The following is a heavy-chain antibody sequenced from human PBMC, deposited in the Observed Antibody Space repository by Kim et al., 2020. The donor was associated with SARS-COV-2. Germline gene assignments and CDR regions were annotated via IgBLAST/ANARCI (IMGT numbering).Heavy chain of an antibody. CDR1: GFTFSSYS. V-gene: IGHV3-48*04. J-gene: IGHJ4*02. CDR3: ARAPRGGVFDY. Sequence: GGSLRLSCAASGFTFSSYSMNWVRQAPGKGLEWVSYISSSSRTIYYADSVKGRFTISRDNAKNSLYLQMNSLRAEDTAVYYCARAPRGGVFDYWGQGTLVTVSS. D-gene: IGHD3-16*01. CDR2: ISSSSRTI.